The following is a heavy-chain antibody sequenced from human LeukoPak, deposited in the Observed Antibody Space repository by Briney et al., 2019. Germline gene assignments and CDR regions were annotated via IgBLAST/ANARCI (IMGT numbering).Heavy chain of an antibody. D-gene: IGHD1-26*01. Sequence: GGSLRLSCAASGFTFSSYSMNWVRQAPGKGLEWVSSISSSSSYIYYADSVKGRFTISRDNAKNSLYLQMNSLRAEDTAVYYCASDYGSSPGGDYWGQGTLVTVPS. CDR1: GFTFSSYS. CDR2: ISSSSSYI. V-gene: IGHV3-21*01. CDR3: ASDYGSSPGGDY. J-gene: IGHJ4*02.